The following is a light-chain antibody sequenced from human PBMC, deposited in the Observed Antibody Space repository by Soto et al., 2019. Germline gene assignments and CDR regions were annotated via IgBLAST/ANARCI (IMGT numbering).Light chain of an antibody. Sequence: QSVLTQPPSVSGTPGQRVTISCSGSSSNVGSNTVHWYQQVPGTAPKLLIFNNNQRPSGVPDRFSGSTSGTSASLAISGLHSEDESDYYCATWDDSLNAYVFGTGTKLTVL. CDR2: NNN. V-gene: IGLV1-44*01. CDR3: ATWDDSLNAYV. J-gene: IGLJ1*01. CDR1: SSNVGSNT.